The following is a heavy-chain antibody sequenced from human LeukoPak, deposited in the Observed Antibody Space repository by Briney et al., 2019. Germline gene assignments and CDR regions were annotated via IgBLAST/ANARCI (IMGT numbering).Heavy chain of an antibody. CDR1: GFTFSSYG. D-gene: IGHD6-19*01. V-gene: IGHV3-33*01. Sequence: GRSLRLSCAASGFTFSSYGMHWVRQAPGKGLEWVADIWYDGSNKYYADSVKGRFTISRDNSKNTLYLQMNSLRAEDTAVYYCARDATLRIAVAAYWGQGTLVTVSS. J-gene: IGHJ4*02. CDR3: ARDATLRIAVAAY. CDR2: IWYDGSNK.